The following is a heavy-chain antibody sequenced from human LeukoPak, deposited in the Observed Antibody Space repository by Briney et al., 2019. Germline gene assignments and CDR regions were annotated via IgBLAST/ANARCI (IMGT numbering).Heavy chain of an antibody. V-gene: IGHV1-8*01. D-gene: IGHD3-22*01. CDR3: ARFEIVVDYYYMDV. CDR2: MNPNSGNT. J-gene: IGHJ6*03. CDR1: GYTFTSYD. Sequence: ASVKVSCKPSGYTFTSYDINWVRQATGQGLEWMGWMNPNSGNTGYAQKFQGRVTMTRNTSISTAYMELSSLRSEDTAVYYCARFEIVVDYYYMDVWGKGTTVTVSS.